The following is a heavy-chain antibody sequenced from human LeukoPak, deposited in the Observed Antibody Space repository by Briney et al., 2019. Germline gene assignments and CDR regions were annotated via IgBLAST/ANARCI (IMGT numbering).Heavy chain of an antibody. CDR2: IWYDGSNK. J-gene: IGHJ4*02. D-gene: IGHD3-10*01. CDR1: GFTFSSYG. V-gene: IGHV3-33*01. Sequence: PGGSLRLSCAASGFTFSSYGMHWVRQAPGKGLEWVAVIWYDGSNKYYADSVKGRFTISRDNSKNTLYLQMNSLRAEDTAVYYCARDQYGSGSYSLGSFDYWGQGTLVTVSS. CDR3: ARDQYGSGSYSLGSFDY.